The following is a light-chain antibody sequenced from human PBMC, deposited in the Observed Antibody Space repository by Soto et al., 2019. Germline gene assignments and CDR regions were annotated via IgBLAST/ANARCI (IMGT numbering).Light chain of an antibody. V-gene: IGKV1-33*01. J-gene: IGKJ4*01. CDR2: DAS. CDR1: RNIVNY. Sequence: DVQLTQSPATLSASVGDRVDITCQATRNIVNYLNWFQQRPGRAPQLLIADASRLEPGVPSRFSGQSSGTDFTLVISSLQPEDFATYYCQQYADLPLTFSGGTRVEV. CDR3: QQYADLPLT.